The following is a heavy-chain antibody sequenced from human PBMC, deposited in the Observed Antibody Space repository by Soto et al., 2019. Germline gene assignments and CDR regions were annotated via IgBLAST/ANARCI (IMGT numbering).Heavy chain of an antibody. J-gene: IGHJ5*02. CDR2: ISSSSSYT. Sequence: GGSLRLSCAASGFTLSDYYMSWIRQAPGKGLEWVSYISSSSSYTNYADSVKGRFTISRDNAKNSLYLQMNSLRAEDTAVYYCAIHDYGDYSSTWGQGTLVTVSS. D-gene: IGHD4-17*01. V-gene: IGHV3-11*06. CDR1: GFTLSDYY. CDR3: AIHDYGDYSST.